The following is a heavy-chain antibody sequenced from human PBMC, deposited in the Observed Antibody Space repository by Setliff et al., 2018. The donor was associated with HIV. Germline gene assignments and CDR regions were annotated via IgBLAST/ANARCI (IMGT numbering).Heavy chain of an antibody. CDR1: GGSFSDNY. CDR2: INHSGRT. Sequence: PSETLSLTCAVYGGSFSDNYWSWIRQSPGKGLEWIGEINHSGRTKYSPSLGSRVSISVDTSKTQFSLKLSSVTAADTAVYYCARVSSTYWYSIPRDYYYYMDVWGEGTTVTVSS. CDR3: ARVSSTYWYSIPRDYYYYMDV. D-gene: IGHD2-8*02. J-gene: IGHJ6*03. V-gene: IGHV4-34*01.